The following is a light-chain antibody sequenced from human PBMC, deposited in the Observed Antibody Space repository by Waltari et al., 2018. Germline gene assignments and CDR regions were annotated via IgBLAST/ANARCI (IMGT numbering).Light chain of an antibody. Sequence: QSALTQPAPVSGSPGQSITISCTGTSSDVGGYNYVSWYQQHPGKAPKLMIYEVSNRPSGVSNRFSGSKSGNTASLTISWLQAEDEADYYCSSYTSSSTYVFGTGTKVTVL. J-gene: IGLJ1*01. V-gene: IGLV2-14*01. CDR2: EVS. CDR1: SSDVGGYNY. CDR3: SSYTSSSTYV.